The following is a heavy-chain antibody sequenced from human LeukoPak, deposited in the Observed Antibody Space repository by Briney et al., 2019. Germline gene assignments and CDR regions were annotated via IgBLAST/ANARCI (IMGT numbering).Heavy chain of an antibody. Sequence: SETLSLTCTVSGGSVSSGNYYWSWIRQPPGKGLEWIGYIYYSEDPNYNPSLKSRVTISADTSKNQLSLKLSSVTAADTAVYYCARGAYTYDFDYWGQGTLVTVSS. V-gene: IGHV4-61*01. CDR1: GGSVSSGNYY. CDR3: ARGAYTYDFDY. J-gene: IGHJ4*02. CDR2: IYYSEDP. D-gene: IGHD2-2*02.